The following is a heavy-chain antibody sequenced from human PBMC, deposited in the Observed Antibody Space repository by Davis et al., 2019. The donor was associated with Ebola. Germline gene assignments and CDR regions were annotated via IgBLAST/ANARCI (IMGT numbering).Heavy chain of an antibody. J-gene: IGHJ3*02. CDR2: IYYSRTT. V-gene: IGHV4-39*01. CDR1: GGSLSSGRFY. D-gene: IGHD6-6*01. CDR3: ARVTIAARPISDSFDI. Sequence: SETLSLTCTVPGGSLSSGRFYWGWIRQPPGKGLESIGSIYYSRTTYYNPSFKSRVTISVDVSKNQFSLKLTSVTAADTAMYYCARVTIAARPISDSFDIWGQGTVVTVSS.